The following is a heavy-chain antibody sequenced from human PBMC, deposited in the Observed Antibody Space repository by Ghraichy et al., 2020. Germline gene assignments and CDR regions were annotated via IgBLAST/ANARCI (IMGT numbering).Heavy chain of an antibody. J-gene: IGHJ3*01. CDR3: ARHVSVLQEEDDPLDL. V-gene: IGHV3-11*06. CDR2: ISSTSSYT. Sequence: GGSLRLSCTASGFTFGDYYMSWVRQAPGGGLQWLSYISSTSSYTNYARSVKGRFTISRDNARHSLYLQMNSLRAEDTAVYYCARHVSVLQEEDDPLDLWGQGTMVIVSS. CDR1: GFTFGDYY. D-gene: IGHD3-10*01.